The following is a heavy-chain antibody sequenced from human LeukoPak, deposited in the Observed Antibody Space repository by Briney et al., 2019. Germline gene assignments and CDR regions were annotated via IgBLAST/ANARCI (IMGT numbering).Heavy chain of an antibody. D-gene: IGHD6-13*01. J-gene: IGHJ6*03. CDR3: ARGEVDSSWPLGVYYYMDV. V-gene: IGHV4-39*01. CDR1: GDSISTSNSY. CDR2: IYYSGNT. Sequence: ASETLSLTCSVSGDSISTSNSYWGWIRQPPGKGLEWIGSIYYSGNTYYNASLKSRVTISVDTSKNQFSLKFTSVTAADTAVYYCARGEVDSSWPLGVYYYMDVWGKGTTVTVSS.